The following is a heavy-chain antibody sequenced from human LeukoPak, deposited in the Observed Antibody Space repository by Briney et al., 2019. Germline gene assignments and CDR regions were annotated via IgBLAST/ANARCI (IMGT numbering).Heavy chain of an antibody. J-gene: IGHJ6*02. D-gene: IGHD6-13*01. Sequence: GASVKVSCKASGYTFTNSYMHWVRQAPGQGLEWMGIINPSDGTTSYAQKFQGRVTMTRNTSISTAYMELSSLRSEDTAVYYCARGPEYSSSWYHFGYYYYGMDVWGQGTTVTVSS. V-gene: IGHV1-46*01. CDR1: GYTFTNSY. CDR2: INPSDGTT. CDR3: ARGPEYSSSWYHFGYYYYGMDV.